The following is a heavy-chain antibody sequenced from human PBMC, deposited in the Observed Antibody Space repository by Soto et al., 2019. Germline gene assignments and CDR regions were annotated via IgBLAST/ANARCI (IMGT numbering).Heavy chain of an antibody. D-gene: IGHD6-19*01. CDR2: ISSTGRTI. V-gene: IGHV3-11*01. CDR1: GFTFSNYY. J-gene: IGHJ4*02. CDR3: ARSYSSGWEFDY. Sequence: GGSLRLSCVASGFTFSNYYMSWIRQAPGKGLEWVSYISSTGRTIYYADSVKGRFTVSRDNAQNSLSLKLNSLRVEDTAVYYCARSYSSGWEFDYWGQGTQVTVSS.